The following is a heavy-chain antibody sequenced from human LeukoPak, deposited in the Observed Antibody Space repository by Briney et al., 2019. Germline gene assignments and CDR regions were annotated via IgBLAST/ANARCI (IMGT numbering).Heavy chain of an antibody. Sequence: ASVKVSCKASGGTFSSYAISWVRQAPGQGLEWMGWISAYNGNTNYAQKLQGRVTMTTDTSTSTAYMELRSLRSDDTAVYYCARFWELDIYFDYWGQGTLVTVSS. CDR2: ISAYNGNT. J-gene: IGHJ4*02. D-gene: IGHD1-26*01. CDR3: ARFWELDIYFDY. V-gene: IGHV1-18*01. CDR1: GGTFSSYA.